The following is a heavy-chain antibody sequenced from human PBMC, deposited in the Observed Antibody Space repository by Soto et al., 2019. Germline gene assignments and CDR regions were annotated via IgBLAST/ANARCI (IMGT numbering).Heavy chain of an antibody. Sequence: EVQLVESGGGLVQPGGSLRLSCAASGLTVITNYMSWVRQAPGKGLEWVSVIYNDGSTYFADSVQGRFTISRDNSKNTLYLQMSSLRAEDTAVYYCARGSGWYYAFDIWGQGTMVTVSS. CDR3: ARGSGWYYAFDI. V-gene: IGHV3-66*01. CDR1: GLTVITNY. CDR2: IYNDGST. J-gene: IGHJ3*02. D-gene: IGHD6-19*01.